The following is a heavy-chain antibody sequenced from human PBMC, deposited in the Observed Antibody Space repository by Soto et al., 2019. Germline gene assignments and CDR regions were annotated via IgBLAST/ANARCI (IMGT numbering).Heavy chain of an antibody. D-gene: IGHD2-21*02. Sequence: ASVKVSCKASGYTFTHYAIHWVRQAPGQRLEWMGWINAGNGNTKYSQKFQGRVTITRDTSASTAYMELSSLRSEDTAVYYCARSIVVVTALDYWGQGTLVTVSS. CDR3: ARSIVVVTALDY. CDR2: INAGNGNT. CDR1: GYTFTHYA. V-gene: IGHV1-3*01. J-gene: IGHJ4*02.